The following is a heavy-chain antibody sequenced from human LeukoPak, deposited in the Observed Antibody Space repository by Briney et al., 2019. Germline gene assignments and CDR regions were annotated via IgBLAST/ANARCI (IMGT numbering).Heavy chain of an antibody. CDR2: IIPILGIA. V-gene: IGHV1-69*04. D-gene: IGHD6-19*01. Sequence: ASVKVSCKASGGTFSSYAISWVRQAPGQGLEWMGRIIPILGIANYAQKFQGRVTITADKSTSTAYMELSSLRSEDTAVYYCASGAYLSSGWRASDYWGQGTLVTVSS. CDR1: GGTFSSYA. CDR3: ASGAYLSSGWRASDY. J-gene: IGHJ4*02.